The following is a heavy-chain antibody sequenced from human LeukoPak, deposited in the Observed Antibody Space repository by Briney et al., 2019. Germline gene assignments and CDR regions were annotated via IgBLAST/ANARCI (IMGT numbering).Heavy chain of an antibody. CDR3: ARVPSTQWLVYYFDY. CDR1: GFTFSSYW. CDR2: INSDGSST. V-gene: IGHV3-74*01. D-gene: IGHD6-19*01. Sequence: GGSLRLSCAASGFTFSSYWMHWVRQAPGKGLVWVSRINSDGSSTTYADSVKGRFTIPRDNAKNTLYLQMNSLRAENTAVYYCARVPSTQWLVYYFDYWGQGTLVTVSS. J-gene: IGHJ4*02.